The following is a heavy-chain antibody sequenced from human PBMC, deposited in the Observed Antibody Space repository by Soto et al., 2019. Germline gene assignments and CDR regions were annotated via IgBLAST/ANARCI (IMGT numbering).Heavy chain of an antibody. D-gene: IGHD6-19*01. Sequence: EVQLVESGGGLVQPGGSLRLSCAASGFTFSSYWMHWVRQAPGRGLVWVSRINSDGSSIDYADSVKGRFTISRDNAKNTLYLQMNSLRAEDTAVYYCARKISGWHAFDIWGQGTMVTVSS. CDR2: INSDGSSI. J-gene: IGHJ3*02. CDR3: ARKISGWHAFDI. V-gene: IGHV3-74*01. CDR1: GFTFSSYW.